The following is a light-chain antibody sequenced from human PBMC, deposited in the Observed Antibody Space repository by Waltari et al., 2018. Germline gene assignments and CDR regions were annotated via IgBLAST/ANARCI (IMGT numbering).Light chain of an antibody. CDR1: TSDLGGYIY. CDR2: DVS. Sequence: QSALTPPASVSGSPVQSITISCTGTTSDLGGYIYFSCYQQHPGKAPKLMIYDVSSRPSGVSNRFSGSKSGNTASLIISGLQAEDEADYYCSSFTSSSTWVFGGGTKLTVL. V-gene: IGLV2-14*01. CDR3: SSFTSSSTWV. J-gene: IGLJ3*02.